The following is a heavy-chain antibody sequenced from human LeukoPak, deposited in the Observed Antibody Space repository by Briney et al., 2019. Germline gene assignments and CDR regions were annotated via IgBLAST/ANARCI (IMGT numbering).Heavy chain of an antibody. J-gene: IGHJ5*02. D-gene: IGHD2-2*01. CDR2: IFPGDSKA. Sequence: GESLKISCEGSGYSFTSYWIGWVRQMPGKGLEWMGAIFPGDSKARYSPSFQGQVTISVDKSISTAYLQWSSLKASDTAMYYCARGGYCSSTSCLWFDPWGQGTLVTVSS. CDR3: ARGGYCSSTSCLWFDP. CDR1: GYSFTSYW. V-gene: IGHV5-51*01.